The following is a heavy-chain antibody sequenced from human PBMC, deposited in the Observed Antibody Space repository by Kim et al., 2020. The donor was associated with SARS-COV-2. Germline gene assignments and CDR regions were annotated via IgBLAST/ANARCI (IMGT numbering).Heavy chain of an antibody. CDR2: MNPNSGNT. CDR1: GYTFTSYD. D-gene: IGHD6-13*01. J-gene: IGHJ5*02. V-gene: IGHV1-8*01. Sequence: ASVKVSCKASGYTFTSYDINWVRQATGQGLEWMGWMNPNSGNTGYAQRFQGRVKMTRNTATSTAYLEVSSLRSEDTAVYYCARRYTSTNRGLNWFDPWGQGTLVTVSS. CDR3: ARRYTSTNRGLNWFDP.